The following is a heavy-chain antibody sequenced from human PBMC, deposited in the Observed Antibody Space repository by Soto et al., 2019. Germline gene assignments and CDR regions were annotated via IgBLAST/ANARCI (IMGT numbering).Heavy chain of an antibody. CDR3: ARDSPLSSSWISIYWYFDL. CDR1: GFTFSSYW. D-gene: IGHD6-13*01. J-gene: IGHJ2*01. CDR2: IKQDGSEK. Sequence: EVQLVESGGGLVQPGGSLRLSCAASGFTFSSYWMSWVRQAPGKGLEWVANIKQDGSEKYYVDSVKGRFTISRDNAKNSLYLHMNSLRAEDTAVYYCARDSPLSSSWISIYWYFDLWGRGTLVTVSS. V-gene: IGHV3-7*01.